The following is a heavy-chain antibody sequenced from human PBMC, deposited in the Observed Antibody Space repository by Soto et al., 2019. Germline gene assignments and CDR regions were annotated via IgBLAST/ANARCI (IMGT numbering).Heavy chain of an antibody. J-gene: IGHJ6*02. CDR3: ARPHLDRPTYYGLDV. Sequence: PGGSLRLSCAASGFTLSAYSMNWVRQAPGKGLEWISFINSGSDTIYYGDSVKGRFTISRDNAKNALYLQMNSLRDDDTAVYYCARPHLDRPTYYGLDVWGQGTTVTASS. CDR1: GFTLSAYS. CDR2: INSGSDTI. D-gene: IGHD3-16*01. V-gene: IGHV3-48*02.